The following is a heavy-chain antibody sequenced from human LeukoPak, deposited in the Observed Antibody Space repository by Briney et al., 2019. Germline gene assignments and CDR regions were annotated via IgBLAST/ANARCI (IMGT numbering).Heavy chain of an antibody. V-gene: IGHV3-74*01. CDR3: ARSRGGFYHY. CDR1: GFTFSNGW. Sequence: GGSLRLSCAASGFTFSNGWVHWVRQAPGKELVWVSRFDTDGSKTTYADSVKGRFTISRDNAKNTLYLQMNSLRVEDTAVYYCARSRGGFYHYWGQGTLVTVSS. J-gene: IGHJ4*02. D-gene: IGHD2/OR15-2a*01. CDR2: FDTDGSKT.